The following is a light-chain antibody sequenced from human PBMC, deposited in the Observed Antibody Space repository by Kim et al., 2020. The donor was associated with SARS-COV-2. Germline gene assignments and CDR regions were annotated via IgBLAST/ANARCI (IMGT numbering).Light chain of an antibody. Sequence: LSRGERATLTCRATQSVGGYLAWYQQKPGLAPSLLIYDASNRANGIPARFSGSGSGTDFTLTISSLEPEDFAVYYCHQRSNWPLTFGGGTKVDIK. CDR1: QSVGGY. CDR3: HQRSNWPLT. J-gene: IGKJ4*01. CDR2: DAS. V-gene: IGKV3-11*01.